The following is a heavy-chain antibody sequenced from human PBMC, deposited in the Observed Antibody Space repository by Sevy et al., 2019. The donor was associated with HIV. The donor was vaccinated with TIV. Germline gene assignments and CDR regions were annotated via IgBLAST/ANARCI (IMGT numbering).Heavy chain of an antibody. CDR3: ARAGHLMVAVAGRGFDY. J-gene: IGHJ4*02. D-gene: IGHD6-19*01. CDR2: ISYDGSNK. Sequence: GGSLRLSCAASGFTFSSYAMHWVRQAPGKGLEWVAVISYDGSNKYYADSVKGRFTISRDNSQKTLYLQMNSLRAEDTAVYYCARAGHLMVAVAGRGFDYWGQGTLVTVSS. CDR1: GFTFSSYA. V-gene: IGHV3-30-3*01.